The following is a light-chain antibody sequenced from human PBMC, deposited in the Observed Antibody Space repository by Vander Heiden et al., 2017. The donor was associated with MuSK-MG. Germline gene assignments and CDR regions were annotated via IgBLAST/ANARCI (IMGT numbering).Light chain of an antibody. CDR2: KAC. V-gene: IGKV1-5*03. CDR1: QSISSW. J-gene: IGKJ4*01. Sequence: DIQMTQSPSTLPAPVGDRVTITCRASQSISSWLAWYQQKPEKAPKLLIYKACSLESGVPTRSSGSGSGTEFTLTISSLQPDDFAPYYCQQYKSYSPPTFGGGTKVEIK. CDR3: QQYKSYSPPT.